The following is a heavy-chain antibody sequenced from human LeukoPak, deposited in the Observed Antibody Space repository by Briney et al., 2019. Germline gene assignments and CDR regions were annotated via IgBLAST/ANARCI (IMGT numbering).Heavy chain of an antibody. D-gene: IGHD6-19*01. CDR1: GFTFSSYA. J-gene: IGHJ1*01. CDR3: AKETYSSGWVEYFQH. V-gene: IGHV3-23*01. CDR2: ISGSGGST. Sequence: GGSLRLSCAASGFTFSSYAMSWVRQAPGKGLEWVSAISGSGGSTYHADSVKGRFTISRDNSKNTLYLQMNSLRAEGTAVYYCAKETYSSGWVEYFQHWGQGTLVTVSS.